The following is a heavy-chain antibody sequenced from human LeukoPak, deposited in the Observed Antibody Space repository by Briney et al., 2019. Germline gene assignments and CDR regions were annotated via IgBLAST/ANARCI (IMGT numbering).Heavy chain of an antibody. CDR3: YGANAEH. CDR1: GFTFTTYA. CDR2: TNTDGSST. V-gene: IGHV3-74*03. D-gene: IGHD4-23*01. Sequence: GGSLRLSCAASGFTFTTYAMSWVRQAPGKGLVWVSGTNTDGSSTMYADSVKGRFTIARDNAKNTLYLQMNSLRAEDTAVYYCYGANAEHWGQGTLVTVSS. J-gene: IGHJ1*01.